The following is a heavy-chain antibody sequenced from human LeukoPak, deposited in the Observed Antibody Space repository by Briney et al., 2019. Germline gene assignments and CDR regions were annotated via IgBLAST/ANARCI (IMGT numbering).Heavy chain of an antibody. D-gene: IGHD3-22*01. CDR2: IYTSGST. Sequence: LETLSLTCTVSGGSISSYFWSWIRQPAGKGLEWIGRIYTSGSTNYNPSLKSRVTMSVDTSKNQFSLKLSSVTAADTAVYYCARDGYYYDTSGYYYFDYWGQGTLVTVSS. J-gene: IGHJ4*02. CDR3: ARDGYYYDTSGYYYFDY. CDR1: GGSISSYF. V-gene: IGHV4-4*07.